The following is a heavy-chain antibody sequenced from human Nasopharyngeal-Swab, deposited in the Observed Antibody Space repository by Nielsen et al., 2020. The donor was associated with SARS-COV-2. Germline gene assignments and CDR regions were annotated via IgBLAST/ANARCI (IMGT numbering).Heavy chain of an antibody. CDR3: ARHAYGGNSDGLFDY. CDR1: GGSISRYY. V-gene: IGHV4-59*08. J-gene: IGHJ4*02. Sequence: SETLSLTCTVSGGSISRYYWSWIRQPPGKGLEWIGCIYYSGSPNYNPSLKSRVTISVDTSKNQFSLKLSSVTAADTAVYYYARHAYGGNSDGLFDYWGQGTLVTVSS. CDR2: IYYSGSP. D-gene: IGHD4-23*01.